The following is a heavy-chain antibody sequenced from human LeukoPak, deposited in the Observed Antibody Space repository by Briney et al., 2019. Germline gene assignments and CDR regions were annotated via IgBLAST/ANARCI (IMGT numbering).Heavy chain of an antibody. Sequence: AGSFQISSQVSAYFFTNYWIGRGRQMSGRRLEAMVIILPAHSDTTSRPSFEDQVTISADKSIDTVYLQWSSLKASNTATYYCARQSRDGSKTRGYYFDSWGQGTLVTVSS. D-gene: IGHD3-10*01. CDR1: AYFFTNYW. CDR2: ILPAHSDT. CDR3: ARQSRDGSKTRGYYFDS. V-gene: IGHV5-51*01. J-gene: IGHJ4*02.